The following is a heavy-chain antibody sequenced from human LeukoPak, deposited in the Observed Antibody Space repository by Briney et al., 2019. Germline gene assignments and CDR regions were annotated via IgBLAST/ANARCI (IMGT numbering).Heavy chain of an antibody. CDR2: ISWDGGST. V-gene: IGHV3-43D*03. J-gene: IGHJ4*02. Sequence: SCKVSGYTLTELSMHWVRQAPGKGLEWVSLISWDGGSTYYADSVKGRFTISRDNSKNSLYLQMNSLRAEDTALYYCAKDSGDGYNYFDYWGQGTLVTVSS. CDR3: AKDSGDGYNYFDY. D-gene: IGHD5-24*01. CDR1: GYTLTELS.